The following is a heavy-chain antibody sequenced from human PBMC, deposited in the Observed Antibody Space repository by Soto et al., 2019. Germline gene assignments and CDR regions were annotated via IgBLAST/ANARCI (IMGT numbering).Heavy chain of an antibody. V-gene: IGHV3-33*01. CDR2: IWNDGSNK. Sequence: QVQLVESGGGVVRLGKSLRLSCAASGFTFSNYGMHWVRQAPGKGLECVALIWNDGSNKWYADSVKGRSAISRDNSKNTLDLQMSSLRPEDTAVYYCARELANVPRAFELWGQGTLVTVSS. CDR1: GFTFSNYG. J-gene: IGHJ4*02. CDR3: ARELANVPRAFEL. D-gene: IGHD1-1*01.